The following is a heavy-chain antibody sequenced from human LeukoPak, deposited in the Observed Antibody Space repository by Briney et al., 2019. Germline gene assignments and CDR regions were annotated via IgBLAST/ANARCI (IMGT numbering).Heavy chain of an antibody. V-gene: IGHV4-59*08. CDR3: ARQGVSSYQYYFDY. Sequence: SETLSLTCTVSGGSISSYFWSWIRQTPGKGLEWIGDINYSGSTNYNPSLKSRVTISVDTSKNQFSLKLTSVTAADTAVYYCARQGVSSYQYYFDYWGQGTLVTVSS. D-gene: IGHD3-22*01. J-gene: IGHJ4*02. CDR1: GGSISSYF. CDR2: INYSGST.